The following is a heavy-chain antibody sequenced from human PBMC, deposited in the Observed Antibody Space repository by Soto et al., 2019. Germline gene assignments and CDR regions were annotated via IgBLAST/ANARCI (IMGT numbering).Heavy chain of an antibody. D-gene: IGHD3-3*01. CDR2: IYPSGTT. Sequence: SETLSLTCPLSGGSISSYYWSWIRQPAGKGLEWIGRIYPSGTTNYNPSLKSRVTMSADTSKNHFSLKLSSVTAADTAVYYCARHTFWSASFTLDYWGQGAPGHRLL. CDR3: ARHTFWSASFTLDY. CDR1: GGSISSYY. J-gene: IGHJ4*02. V-gene: IGHV4-4*07.